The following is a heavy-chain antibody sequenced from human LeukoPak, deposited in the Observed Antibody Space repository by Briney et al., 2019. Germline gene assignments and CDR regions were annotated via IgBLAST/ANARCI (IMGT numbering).Heavy chain of an antibody. D-gene: IGHD2-15*01. CDR3: ARDFRDGVVPQCFDP. CDR2: LNQGGSDI. Sequence: GGSLRLSCAASGFTMSDYWRSWVRQAAGKGLEWVATLNQGGSDIYYVASVQGRFTNAKDNAKNMVELQINSLRVEDTAVYYCARDFRDGVVPQCFDPWGQGTLVTVSS. V-gene: IGHV3-7*01. CDR1: GFTMSDYW. J-gene: IGHJ5*02.